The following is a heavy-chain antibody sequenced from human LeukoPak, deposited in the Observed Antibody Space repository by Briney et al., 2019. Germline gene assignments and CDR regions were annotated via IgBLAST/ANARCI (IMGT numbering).Heavy chain of an antibody. Sequence: GGSLRLSCAASGFTFSSYAMHWVRQAPGKGLEYVSAISSNGGSTYYANSVKGRFTISRDNSKNTLYLQMGSLRAEDMAVYYCAKLGYSYGYVDYWGQGTLVTVSS. CDR1: GFTFSSYA. CDR2: ISSNGGST. D-gene: IGHD5-18*01. CDR3: AKLGYSYGYVDY. V-gene: IGHV3-64*01. J-gene: IGHJ4*02.